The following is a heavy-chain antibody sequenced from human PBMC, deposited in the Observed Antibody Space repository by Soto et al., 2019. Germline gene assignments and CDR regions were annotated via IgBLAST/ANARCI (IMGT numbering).Heavy chain of an antibody. CDR1: GYSITAGGYY. CDR3: ARMYSSGSGWFHP. Sequence: SETLSLTCFVSGYSITAGGYYWSWIRHHPGKGLEWIGSFYSSGSIIYNPSLRSRVSISGDTSSNQFSMSLTSVTASDTARYYCARMYSSGSGWFHPWGQGTLVTVS. D-gene: IGHD6-19*01. J-gene: IGHJ5*02. V-gene: IGHV4-31*03. CDR2: FYSSGSI.